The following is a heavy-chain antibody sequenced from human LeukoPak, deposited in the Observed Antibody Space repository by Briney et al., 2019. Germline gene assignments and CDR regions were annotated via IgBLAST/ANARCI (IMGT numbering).Heavy chain of an antibody. V-gene: IGHV3-72*01. CDR3: ARGMGISSGWNNWFDP. Sequence: GGSLRLSCAASGFTFSDHYMDWVRQAPGKGLEWVGRTRNKANSYTTEYAASVKGRFTISRDDSKNSLYLQMDRLKTEDTAVYYCARGMGISSGWNNWFDPWGQGTLVTVSS. CDR1: GFTFSDHY. D-gene: IGHD6-19*01. J-gene: IGHJ5*02. CDR2: TRNKANSYTT.